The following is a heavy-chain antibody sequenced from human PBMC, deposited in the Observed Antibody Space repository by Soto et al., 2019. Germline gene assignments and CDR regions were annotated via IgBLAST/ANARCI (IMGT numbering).Heavy chain of an antibody. V-gene: IGHV1-69*06. CDR1: GGTFSSYA. D-gene: IGHD2-2*01. J-gene: IGHJ6*02. CDR2: IIPIFGTA. CDR3: ARGDIVVVPAATYYYYGMDV. Sequence: ASVKVSCKASGGTFSSYAISWVRQAPGQGLEWMGGIIPIFGTANYAQKFQGRVTITADKSTSTAYMELSSLRSEDTAVYYCARGDIVVVPAATYYYYGMDVWGQGTTVTVSS.